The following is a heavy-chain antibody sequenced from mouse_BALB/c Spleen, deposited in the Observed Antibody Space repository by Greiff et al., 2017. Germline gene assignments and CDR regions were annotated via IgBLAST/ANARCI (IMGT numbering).Heavy chain of an antibody. D-gene: IGHD2-2*01. V-gene: IGHV5-6-4*01. CDR2: ISSGGSYT. CDR1: GFTFSSYT. Sequence: EVKVVESGGGLVKPGGSLKLSCAASGFTFSSYTMSWVRQTPEKRLEWVATISSGGSYTYYPDSVKGRFTISRDNAKNTLYLQMSSLKSEDTAMYYCARQGLRQNYFDYWGQGTTLTVSS. CDR3: ARQGLRQNYFDY. J-gene: IGHJ2*01.